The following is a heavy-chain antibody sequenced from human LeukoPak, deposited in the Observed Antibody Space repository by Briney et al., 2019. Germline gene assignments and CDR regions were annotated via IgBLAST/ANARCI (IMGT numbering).Heavy chain of an antibody. CDR2: INPNSGGT. J-gene: IGHJ4*02. CDR3: ASPISQWDGFDY. CDR1: GYTFTSYY. V-gene: IGHV1-2*06. D-gene: IGHD1-26*01. Sequence: GASVKVSCKASGYTFTSYYMHWVRQAPGQGLEWMGRINPNSGGTNYAQKFQGRVTMTRDTSISTAYMEPSRLRSDDTAVYYCASPISQWDGFDYWGQGTLVTVSS.